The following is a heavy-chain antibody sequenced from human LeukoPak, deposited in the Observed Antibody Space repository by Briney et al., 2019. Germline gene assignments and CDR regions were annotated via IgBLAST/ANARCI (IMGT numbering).Heavy chain of an antibody. D-gene: IGHD1-1*01. J-gene: IGHJ4*02. Sequence: TLSLTCTVSGGSISSYSWSWIRQPPGKALEWLALIDWDDDKYYSTSLKTRLTISKDTSKNQVVLTMTNMDPVDTATYYCARMVHPLNYFDYWGQGTLVTVSS. CDR2: IDWDDDK. CDR1: GGSISSYS. CDR3: ARMVHPLNYFDY. V-gene: IGHV2-70*18.